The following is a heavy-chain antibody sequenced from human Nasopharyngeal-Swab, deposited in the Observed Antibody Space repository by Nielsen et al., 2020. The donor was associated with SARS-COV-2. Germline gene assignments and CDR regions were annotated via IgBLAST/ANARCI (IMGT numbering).Heavy chain of an antibody. Sequence: PVKASCKASGGTFFSYAISWLRQAPGQGLEWMGEIIPIFGTANYAQKSQGRVTIIADESTGTAYMELISLRSEDTAVYYCAREAERGAGWEQGTLVNV. V-gene: IGHV1-69*13. CDR3: AREAERGAG. D-gene: IGHD1-1*01. J-gene: IGHJ4*02. CDR2: IIPIFGTA. CDR1: GGTFFSYA.